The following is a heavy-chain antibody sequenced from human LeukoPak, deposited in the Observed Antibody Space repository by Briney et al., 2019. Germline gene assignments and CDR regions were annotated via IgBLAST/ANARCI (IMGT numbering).Heavy chain of an antibody. V-gene: IGHV3-20*04. D-gene: IGHD3-10*01. CDR3: ARCARGVSGYYFDF. CDR1: GFTFDDYG. CDR2: INWNGGST. J-gene: IGHJ4*02. Sequence: PGGSLRLSCAASGFTFDDYGMSWVRQAPGKGLEWVSGINWNGGSTGYADSVKGRFTISRDNAKNSLYLQMNSLRAEDTALYYCARCARGVSGYYFDFWGQGTLVTVSS.